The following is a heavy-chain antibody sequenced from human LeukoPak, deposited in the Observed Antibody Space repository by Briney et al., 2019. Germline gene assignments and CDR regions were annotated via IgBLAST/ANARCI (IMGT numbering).Heavy chain of an antibody. J-gene: IGHJ3*02. V-gene: IGHV4-59*12. CDR3: ARGQTDSSGYPDAFDI. D-gene: IGHD3-22*01. CDR1: GGSISSYY. Sequence: SETLSLTCTVSGGSISSYYWSWIRQPPGKGLEWIAYISDIGSINYNPSLKSRVTISVDTSKNQFSLKLSSVTAADTAVYYCARGQTDSSGYPDAFDIWGQGTMVTVSS. CDR2: ISDIGSI.